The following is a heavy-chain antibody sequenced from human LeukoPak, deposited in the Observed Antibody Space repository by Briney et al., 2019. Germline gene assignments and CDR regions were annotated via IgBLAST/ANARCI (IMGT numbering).Heavy chain of an antibody. CDR2: ISDSSGNI. CDR1: GFTFSNYN. Sequence: GGSLRLSCVASGFTFSNYNMNWVRQAPGKGLEWVASISDSSGNIFYADSVKGRFTVSRDNAKKSLYLQMNSLRVEDTAVYYCARDGHYGSGGFSSDYWGQGTLVIVPS. D-gene: IGHD3-10*01. J-gene: IGHJ4*02. V-gene: IGHV3-21*01. CDR3: ARDGHYGSGGFSSDY.